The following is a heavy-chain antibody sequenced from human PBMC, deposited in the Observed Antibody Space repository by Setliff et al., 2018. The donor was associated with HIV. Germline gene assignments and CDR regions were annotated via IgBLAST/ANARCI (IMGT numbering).Heavy chain of an antibody. CDR3: TRDYAYDWNSVMDV. J-gene: IGHJ6*03. V-gene: IGHV3-21*01. CDR2: ISSSSTYI. Sequence: GGSLRLSCAASGFTFSSYSMNWVRQAPGKGLEWVSSISSSSTYIYYADSMKGRFTISRDNAKNSLYLQMNSLRAEDTAVYYCTRDYAYDWNSVMDVWGKGTTVTVSS. D-gene: IGHD1-7*01. CDR1: GFTFSSYS.